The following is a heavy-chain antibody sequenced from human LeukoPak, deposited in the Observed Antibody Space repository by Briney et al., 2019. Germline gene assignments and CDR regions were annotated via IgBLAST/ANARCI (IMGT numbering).Heavy chain of an antibody. D-gene: IGHD6-13*01. V-gene: IGHV1-8*03. Sequence: GASVKVSCKASGYTFTSYDINWVRQATGQGLEWMGWMNPNSGNTGYAQKFQGRVTITRNTSISTAYMELSSLRSGDTAVYYCARSRGSSWYYYYYYMDVWGKGTTVTVSS. CDR3: ARSRGSSWYYYYYYMDV. J-gene: IGHJ6*03. CDR2: MNPNSGNT. CDR1: GYTFTSYD.